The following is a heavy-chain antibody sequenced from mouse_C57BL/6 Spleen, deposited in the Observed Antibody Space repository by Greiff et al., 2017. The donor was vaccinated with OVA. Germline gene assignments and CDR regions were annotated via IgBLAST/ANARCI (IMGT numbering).Heavy chain of an antibody. J-gene: IGHJ2*01. D-gene: IGHD1-1*01. CDR3: ARESLYGSSYAFDY. Sequence: LQQSGAELVRPGASVKMSCKASGYTFTSYNMHWVKQTPSQGLEWIGAIYPGNGDNSYNQKFKGKATLTVDKSSSTAYMQLSSLTSEDSAVYFCARESLYGSSYAFDYWGQGTTLTVSS. V-gene: IGHV1-12*01. CDR2: IYPGNGDN. CDR1: GYTFTSYN.